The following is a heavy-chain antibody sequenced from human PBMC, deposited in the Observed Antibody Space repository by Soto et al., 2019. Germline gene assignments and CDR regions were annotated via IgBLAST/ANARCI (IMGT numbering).Heavy chain of an antibody. CDR3: AKDIPAAIPIDYYYGMDV. D-gene: IGHD2-2*01. CDR1: GFTFSSYA. CDR2: ISGSGGST. Sequence: GGSLRLSCAASGFTFSSYATSWVRQAPGKGLEWVSAISGSGGSTYYADSVKGRFTISRDNSKNTLYLQMNSLRAEDTAVYYCAKDIPAAIPIDYYYGMDVWGQGTTVTVSS. V-gene: IGHV3-23*01. J-gene: IGHJ6*02.